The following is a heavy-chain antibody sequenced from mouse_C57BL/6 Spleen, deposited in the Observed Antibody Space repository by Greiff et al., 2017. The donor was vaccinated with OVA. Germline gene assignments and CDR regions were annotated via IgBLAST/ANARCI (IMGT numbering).Heavy chain of an antibody. CDR2: IYPGSGST. Sequence: QVQLQQPGAELVKPGASVEMSCKASGYTFTSYWITWVKQRPGQGLEWIGDIYPGSGSTNYNEKFKSKATLTVDTSSSTAYMQLSSLTSEDSAVYYCANYYGSSYYFDYWGQGTTLTVSS. V-gene: IGHV1-55*01. CDR3: ANYYGSSYYFDY. J-gene: IGHJ2*01. CDR1: GYTFTSYW. D-gene: IGHD1-1*01.